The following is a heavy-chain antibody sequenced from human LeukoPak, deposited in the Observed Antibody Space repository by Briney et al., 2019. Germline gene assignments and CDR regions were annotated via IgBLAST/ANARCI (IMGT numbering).Heavy chain of an antibody. CDR1: GFTFSNYA. CDR3: ARDSSGWYEDY. D-gene: IGHD6-19*01. J-gene: IGHJ4*02. Sequence: GGSLRLSCAASGFTFSNYAMRWVRQAPGKGLEWVSGISGNGDSTYYADSVKGRFTISRDNSKNTLYLQMNSLRAEDTAVYYCARDSSGWYEDYWGQGTLVTVSS. V-gene: IGHV3-23*01. CDR2: ISGNGDST.